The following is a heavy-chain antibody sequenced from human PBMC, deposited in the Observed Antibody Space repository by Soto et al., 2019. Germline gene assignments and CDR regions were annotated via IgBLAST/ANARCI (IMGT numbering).Heavy chain of an antibody. Sequence: PGGSLRLSCAASGFTFSSYAMHWVRQAPGKGLEWVAVISYDGSNKYYADSVKGRFTISRDNSKNTLYLQMNSLRAEDTAVYYWARDLMDCSGGSCQTNYYYYYGMDVWGQGTTVTVSS. J-gene: IGHJ6*02. D-gene: IGHD2-15*01. CDR3: ARDLMDCSGGSCQTNYYYYYGMDV. CDR1: GFTFSSYA. V-gene: IGHV3-30-3*01. CDR2: ISYDGSNK.